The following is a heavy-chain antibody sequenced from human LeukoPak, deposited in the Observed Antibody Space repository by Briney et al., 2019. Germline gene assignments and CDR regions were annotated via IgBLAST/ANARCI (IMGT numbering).Heavy chain of an antibody. J-gene: IGHJ4*02. CDR1: GFTFSSYE. D-gene: IGHD2-15*01. CDR3: AREGKLGYCSGGSCYSHFDY. CDR2: ISSSASTI. V-gene: IGHV3-48*03. Sequence: GGSLRLSCAASGFTFSSYEMNWVRQAPGKGLEWVSYISSSASTIYYADSVMGRFTISRDNAKNSLYLQMNSLRAEDTAVYYCAREGKLGYCSGGSCYSHFDYWGQGTLVTVSS.